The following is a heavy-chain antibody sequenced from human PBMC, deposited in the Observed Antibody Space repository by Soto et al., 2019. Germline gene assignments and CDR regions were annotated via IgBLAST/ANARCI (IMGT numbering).Heavy chain of an antibody. D-gene: IGHD6-13*01. CDR1: SVGYC. CDR2: IYYSGST. J-gene: IGHJ4*01. V-gene: IGHV4-61*08. Sequence: SVGYCGSRIMKPPGKGLEWIGYIYYSGSTNYNPSLKSRVTISVDTSKNQFSLKLSSVTAADTAVFYCASATAGDNPVFAYRGHGTPVTVSA. CDR3: ASATAGDNPVFAY.